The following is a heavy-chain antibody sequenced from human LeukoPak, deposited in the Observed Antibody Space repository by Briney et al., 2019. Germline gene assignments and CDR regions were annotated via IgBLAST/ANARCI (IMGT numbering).Heavy chain of an antibody. D-gene: IGHD3-9*01. J-gene: IGHJ5*02. CDR3: AKDPYDILTGYPGGWFDP. V-gene: IGHV3-30*18. Sequence: GGSLRLSCAASGFTFSSYGMHWVRQAPGKGLEWVAVISYDGSNKYYADSVKGRFTISRDNSKNTLYLQMNSLRAEDTAVYYCAKDPYDILTGYPGGWFDPWGQGTLVTVSS. CDR1: GFTFSSYG. CDR2: ISYDGSNK.